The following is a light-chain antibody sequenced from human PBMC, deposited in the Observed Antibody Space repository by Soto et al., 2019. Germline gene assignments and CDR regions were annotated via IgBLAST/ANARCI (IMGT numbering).Light chain of an antibody. J-gene: IGKJ4*01. CDR1: QSVSSY. Sequence: EIVLTQSPATLSLSPGQIATLSCRASQSVSSYLAWYQQKPGQAPRLLIYGASSRATGIPDRFSGSGSGTDFTLTISRLETEDFAVYYCQQYGSSHTLSFGGGTKVDI. CDR2: GAS. CDR3: QQYGSSHTLS. V-gene: IGKV3-20*01.